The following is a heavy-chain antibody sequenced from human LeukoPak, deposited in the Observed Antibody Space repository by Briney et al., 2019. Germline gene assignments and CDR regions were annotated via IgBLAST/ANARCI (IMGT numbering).Heavy chain of an antibody. D-gene: IGHD6-13*01. CDR1: GGSLSSGGYY. CDR2: IYYSGST. J-gene: IGHJ5*02. Sequence: SETLSLTRTVPGGSLSSGGYYWCWIRQPPWKGLEWIGSIYYSGSTYYNPSLKSRVTISVDTSKIQCSLKLSSVTAADTAVYYCARSGIAAAGTDNWFDPWGQGTLVTVSS. CDR3: ARSGIAAAGTDNWFDP. V-gene: IGHV4-39*01.